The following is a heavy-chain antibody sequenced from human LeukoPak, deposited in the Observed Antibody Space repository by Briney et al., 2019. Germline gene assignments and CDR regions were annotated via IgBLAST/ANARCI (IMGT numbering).Heavy chain of an antibody. Sequence: PGRSLRLSCAASGFTFSSYAMHWVRQAPGKGLEWVAVISYDGSNKYYADSVKGRFTISRDNSKNTLYLQMNSLRAEDTAVYYCARGSVFRGGSYLRFDYWGQGTLVTVSS. J-gene: IGHJ4*02. D-gene: IGHD1-26*01. CDR1: GFTFSSYA. CDR2: ISYDGSNK. CDR3: ARGSVFRGGSYLRFDY. V-gene: IGHV3-30*04.